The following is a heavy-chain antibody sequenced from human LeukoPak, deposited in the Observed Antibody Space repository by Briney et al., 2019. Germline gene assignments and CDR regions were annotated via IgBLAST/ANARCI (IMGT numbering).Heavy chain of an antibody. D-gene: IGHD2-2*01. V-gene: IGHV6-1*01. Sequence: SQTLSLTCAISGDGVSSNSVTWNWIRQSPSRGLEWLGRTYYRSAWYNDYAVSVRGRITVNPDTSKNQFSLHLNSVTPEDTAVYYCARRLTQYDCFDPWGQGILVTVSS. CDR2: TYYRSAWYN. J-gene: IGHJ5*02. CDR1: GDGVSSNSVT. CDR3: ARRLTQYDCFDP.